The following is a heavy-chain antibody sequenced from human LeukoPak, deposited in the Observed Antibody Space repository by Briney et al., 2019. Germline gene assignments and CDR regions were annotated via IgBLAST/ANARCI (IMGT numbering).Heavy chain of an antibody. CDR3: ARKYPDHWFDP. CDR2: MSSSSSTI. CDR1: GFTFSSYS. D-gene: IGHD6-6*01. V-gene: IGHV3-48*01. J-gene: IGHJ5*02. Sequence: PGGSLRLSCAASGFTFSSYSMNWVRQAPGKGLEWVSYMSSSSSTIYYADSVKGRFTISRDNAKNSLYLQMNSLRAEDTAVYYCARKYPDHWFDPRGQGTLVTVSS.